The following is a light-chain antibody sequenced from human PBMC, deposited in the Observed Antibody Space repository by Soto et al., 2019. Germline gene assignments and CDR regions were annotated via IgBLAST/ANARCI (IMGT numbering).Light chain of an antibody. CDR2: DAS. J-gene: IGKJ1*01. V-gene: IGKV1-5*01. Sequence: ESQVTECRATVSASVGDRVTITCLGSQRVDRWLACYQQKPGQAPKLLISDASTLESGVPSRFSGSGSVTEFTLTITSLQPDDFATYYCQQYKDYTYSFGQGIKV. CDR3: QQYKDYTYS. CDR1: QRVDRW.